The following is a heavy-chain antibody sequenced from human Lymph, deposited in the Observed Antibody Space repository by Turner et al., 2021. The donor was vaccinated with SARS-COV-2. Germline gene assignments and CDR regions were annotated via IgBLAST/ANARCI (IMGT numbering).Heavy chain of an antibody. Sequence: EVQLLESGGGLVQPGGSLRLSCAASGFTVSSYAMSWVRQAPGRGLEWVSTISGSGGSTYYADSVKGRFTSSRDNSKNTLYLQMNSLRAEDTAVYYCAKNEMAMIVVVITLFDYWGQGTLVTVSS. CDR3: AKNEMAMIVVVITLFDY. V-gene: IGHV3-23*01. D-gene: IGHD3-22*01. J-gene: IGHJ4*02. CDR2: ISGSGGST. CDR1: GFTVSSYA.